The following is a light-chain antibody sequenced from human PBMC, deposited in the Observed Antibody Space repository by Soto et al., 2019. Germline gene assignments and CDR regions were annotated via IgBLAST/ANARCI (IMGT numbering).Light chain of an antibody. CDR2: DAA. CDR3: QQYNTYST. V-gene: IGKV1-5*01. J-gene: IGKJ5*01. Sequence: IQMTQSPSSLSASVGDRVTITCRASQSLSRWLAWYQQNPGKAPKLLIYDAASLESGVPARFSGSGSGTEFTLTISSLQPDDFATYYCQQYNTYSTFGQGTRLEI. CDR1: QSLSRW.